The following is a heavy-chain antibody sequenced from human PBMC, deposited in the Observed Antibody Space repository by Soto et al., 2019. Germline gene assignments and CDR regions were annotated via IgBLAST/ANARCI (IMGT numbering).Heavy chain of an antibody. CDR2: IWYDGSNK. J-gene: IGHJ4*02. Sequence: GGSLRLSCAASGFTFSSYGMHWVRQAPGKGLEWVAVIWYDGSNKYYAGSVKGRFTISRDNSKNTLYLQMNSLRAEDTAVYYCARAHEYDFWSGYLRYWGQGTLVTVSS. CDR1: GFTFSSYG. CDR3: ARAHEYDFWSGYLRY. V-gene: IGHV3-33*01. D-gene: IGHD3-3*01.